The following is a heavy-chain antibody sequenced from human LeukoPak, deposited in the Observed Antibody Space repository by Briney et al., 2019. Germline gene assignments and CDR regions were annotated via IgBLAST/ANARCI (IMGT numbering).Heavy chain of an antibody. D-gene: IGHD2-15*01. Sequence: GGSLRLSCAASGFTFSSYWMHWVRQAPGKGLVWVSGIKSDGSSTNYADSVKGRFTISRDNSQNTLYLQMNSLRAEDTAIYYCAKDVGDHSFDIWGQGTMVTVSS. CDR3: AKDVGDHSFDI. J-gene: IGHJ3*02. CDR2: IKSDGSST. V-gene: IGHV3-74*01. CDR1: GFTFSSYW.